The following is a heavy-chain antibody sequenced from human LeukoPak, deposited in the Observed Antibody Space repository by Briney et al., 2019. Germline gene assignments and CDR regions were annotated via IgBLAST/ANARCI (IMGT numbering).Heavy chain of an antibody. Sequence: SETLSLTCTLSGDSIDSYFWTWIRQPRGKRPEWIGYMYTSGPANYNPSLKGRVTISGDTSTNVFSLNVMFVTAADTAIYYCAALPYTTAWREYWGQGTLVTVSS. J-gene: IGHJ4*02. V-gene: IGHV4-59*13. CDR2: MYTSGPA. CDR1: GDSIDSYF. D-gene: IGHD3-16*01. CDR3: AALPYTTAWREY.